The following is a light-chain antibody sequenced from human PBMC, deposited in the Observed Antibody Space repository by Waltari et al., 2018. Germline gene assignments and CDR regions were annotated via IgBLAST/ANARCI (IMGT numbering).Light chain of an antibody. Sequence: QSALTQPAPVSGSPGQSLPIPRTGTRSDVCGYNYVSWYQQHTGKSPKLMIYGVSNRPSWVSNRFSGSKSGNTASLTISGLQAEDEANYYCTSFTSSTTLALFGGGTKLTVL. CDR3: TSFTSSTTLAL. V-gene: IGLV2-14*03. J-gene: IGLJ3*02. CDR2: GVS. CDR1: RSDVCGYNY.